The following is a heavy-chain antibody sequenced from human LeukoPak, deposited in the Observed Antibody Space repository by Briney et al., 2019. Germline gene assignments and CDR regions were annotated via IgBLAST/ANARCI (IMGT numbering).Heavy chain of an antibody. J-gene: IGHJ4*02. CDR1: GGSINSYY. CDR2: VYTRGTT. V-gene: IGHV4-4*07. D-gene: IGHD1-26*01. CDR3: ARREGLYYFDY. Sequence: SETLSLTCTVSGGSINSYYWGWIRQPAGKGLEWIGRVYTRGTTNYNPSLQSRITMSVGTSKNQFSLKLSSVTAADTAVYYCARREGLYYFDYWGQGTLVTVSS.